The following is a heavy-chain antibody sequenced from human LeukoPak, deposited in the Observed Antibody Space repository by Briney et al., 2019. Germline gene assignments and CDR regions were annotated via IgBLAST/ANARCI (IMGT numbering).Heavy chain of an antibody. CDR3: ARSAGSGSYFVY. Sequence: GGSLRLSCAASGFTFDDYAMHWVRQAPGKGLEWVSGISWNSGSIGYADSVKGRFTISRDNAKNSLYLQMNSLRAEDTAVYYCARSAGSGSYFVYWGQGTLVTVSS. J-gene: IGHJ4*02. CDR2: ISWNSGSI. D-gene: IGHD3-10*01. CDR1: GFTFDDYA. V-gene: IGHV3-9*01.